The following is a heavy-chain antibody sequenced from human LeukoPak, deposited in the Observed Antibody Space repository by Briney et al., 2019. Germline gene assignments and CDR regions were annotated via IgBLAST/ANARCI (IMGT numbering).Heavy chain of an antibody. CDR1: GYTFTSYG. V-gene: IGHV1-18*04. CDR3: ARSLGPYYYYGMDV. Sequence: ASVKVSFKASGYTFTSYGISWVRQAPGQGLEWMGWISAYNGNTNYAQKLQGRVTMTTDTSTSTAYMELRSLRSDDTAVYYCARSLGPYYYYGMDVWGKGTTVTVSS. J-gene: IGHJ6*04. CDR2: ISAYNGNT.